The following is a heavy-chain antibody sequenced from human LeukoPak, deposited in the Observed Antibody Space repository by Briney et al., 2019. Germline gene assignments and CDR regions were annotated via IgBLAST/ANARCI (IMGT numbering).Heavy chain of an antibody. CDR1: GGTFSSYA. D-gene: IGHD3-22*01. J-gene: IGHJ3*02. CDR3: ARAYYYDSSGYYAFDI. Sequence: ASVKVSCKASGGTFSSYAISWVRQAPGQGLEWMGGIIPIFGTANYAQKFQGRVTITADESTSTAYMELSSLRSEDTAVYYCARAYYYDSSGYYAFDIWGQGTMVTVSS. CDR2: IIPIFGTA. V-gene: IGHV1-69*13.